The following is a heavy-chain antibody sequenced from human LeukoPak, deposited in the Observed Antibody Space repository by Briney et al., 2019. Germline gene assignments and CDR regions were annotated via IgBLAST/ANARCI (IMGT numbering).Heavy chain of an antibody. CDR2: INSDGSTT. V-gene: IGHV3-74*01. J-gene: IGHJ4*02. D-gene: IGHD3-10*01. Sequence: PAGGSLRLSCGASGFTFSSYWMHWVRQAPGKGLVWISRINSDGSTTSYADSVKGRFTISRDNAKNTLYLQMNSLRAEDTAVYYCARGNYYGQDYWGQGTLVTVSS. CDR3: ARGNYYGQDY. CDR1: GFTFSSYW.